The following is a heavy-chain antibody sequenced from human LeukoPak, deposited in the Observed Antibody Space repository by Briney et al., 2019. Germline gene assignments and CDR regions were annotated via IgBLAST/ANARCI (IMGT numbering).Heavy chain of an antibody. CDR3: ARLFAGTFDY. Sequence: PSETLSLTCAVYGGSFSGYYWSWIRQPPGKGLEWIGEINHSGSTNYNPSLKSRVTISVDTSKNQFSLKPSSVTAADTAVYYCARLFAGTFDYWGQGTLVTVSS. V-gene: IGHV4-34*01. J-gene: IGHJ4*02. CDR2: INHSGST. D-gene: IGHD1-14*01. CDR1: GGSFSGYY.